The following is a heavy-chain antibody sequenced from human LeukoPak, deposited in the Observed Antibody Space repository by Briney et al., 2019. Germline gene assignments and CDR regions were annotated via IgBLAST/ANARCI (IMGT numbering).Heavy chain of an antibody. CDR1: GGSISSSSYY. CDR2: IYYSGST. CDR3: AGPYCGGDCYSGGYYYYYAMDV. Sequence: SETLSLTCTVSGGSISSSSYYWGWIRQPPAKGLEWIGSIYYSGSTYYNPSLKSRVTISVDTSKNQFSLKLSSVTAADTAVYYCAGPYCGGDCYSGGYYYYYAMDVWGHGTTVTASS. D-gene: IGHD2-21*02. V-gene: IGHV4-39*01. J-gene: IGHJ6*02.